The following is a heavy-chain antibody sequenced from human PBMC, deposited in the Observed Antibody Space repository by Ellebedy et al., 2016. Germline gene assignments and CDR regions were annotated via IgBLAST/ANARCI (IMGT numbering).Heavy chain of an antibody. CDR1: GFTFSGFA. D-gene: IGHD5-18*01. CDR3: TRSTHSYAWGS. J-gene: IGHJ5*02. Sequence: GGSLRLSCAASGFTFSGFAMSWVRQAPGKGLEWVSMTPPTGNTYYADSVKGRFTISRDSSKNTLYLQMNSLTAEDTALYFCTRSTHSYAWGSWGQGTLVTVSS. CDR2: MTPPTGNT. V-gene: IGHV3-23*01.